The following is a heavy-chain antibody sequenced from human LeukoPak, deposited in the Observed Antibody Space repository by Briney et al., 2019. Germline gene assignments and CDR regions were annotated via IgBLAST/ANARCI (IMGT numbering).Heavy chain of an antibody. J-gene: IGHJ4*02. D-gene: IGHD3-22*01. Sequence: GGSLRLSCAASGFTFSSYAMSWVRQAPGKGLEWVSAISGSGGSTYYADSVKGRFTISRDNSKNTLYLQMNSLRAEDTAAYYCAKPRGVFFTMIVWGQGTLVTVSS. CDR3: AKPRGVFFTMIV. V-gene: IGHV3-23*01. CDR2: ISGSGGST. CDR1: GFTFSSYA.